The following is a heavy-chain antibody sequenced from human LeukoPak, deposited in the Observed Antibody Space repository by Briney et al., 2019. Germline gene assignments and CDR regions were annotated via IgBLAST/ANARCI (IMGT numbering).Heavy chain of an antibody. Sequence: PGGSLRLSCAASGFTFSRYWMTWVRQAPGKGLEWVANIKQDGSEKYYVGSVKGRFTISRDNAKKSLYLQMNSLRAEDTAVYYCARDPGFDYWGQGTLVTVSS. CDR1: GFTFSRYW. CDR2: IKQDGSEK. J-gene: IGHJ4*02. CDR3: ARDPGFDY. V-gene: IGHV3-7*01.